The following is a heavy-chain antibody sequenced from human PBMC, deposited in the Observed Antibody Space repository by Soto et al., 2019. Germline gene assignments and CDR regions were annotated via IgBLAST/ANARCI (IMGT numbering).Heavy chain of an antibody. D-gene: IGHD5-12*01. CDR3: ARDVVATYYFDY. J-gene: IGHJ4*02. CDR2: IIPIFGTA. Sequence: ASVKVSCKASGGTFSSYAISWVRQAPGQGLEWMGGIIPIFGTANYAQKFQGRVTITADESTSTAYMELSSLRSEDTAVYYCARDVVATYYFDYWGQGTLVTVSS. V-gene: IGHV1-69*13. CDR1: GGTFSSYA.